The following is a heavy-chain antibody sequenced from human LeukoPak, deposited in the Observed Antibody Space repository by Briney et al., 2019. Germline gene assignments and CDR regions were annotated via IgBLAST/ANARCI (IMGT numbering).Heavy chain of an antibody. J-gene: IGHJ5*02. D-gene: IGHD2-15*01. CDR3: ARSTYCSGGSCSHNWFDP. Sequence: SETLSLTCTVSSGSISTSNYYWGWVRQPPGKGLEWIGSIYYSGSTYYNPSLKSRVTISVDTSKNQFSLKLSSVTAADTAVYYCARSTYCSGGSCSHNWFDPWGQGTLVTVSS. CDR2: IYYSGST. V-gene: IGHV4-39*07. CDR1: SGSISTSNYY.